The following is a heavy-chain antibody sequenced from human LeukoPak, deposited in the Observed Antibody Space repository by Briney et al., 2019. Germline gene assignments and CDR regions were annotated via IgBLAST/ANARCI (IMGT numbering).Heavy chain of an antibody. J-gene: IGHJ5*02. Sequence: ASVKVSCKASGYTFTGYYMHWVRQAPGQGLEWMGWINPNSGGTNYAQKFQGRVTMTRDTSISTAYMELSRLRSDDTAVYYCARGRYSSGWYQNNWFDPWGQGTLVTVSS. D-gene: IGHD6-19*01. V-gene: IGHV1-2*02. CDR3: ARGRYSSGWYQNNWFDP. CDR1: GYTFTGYY. CDR2: INPNSGGT.